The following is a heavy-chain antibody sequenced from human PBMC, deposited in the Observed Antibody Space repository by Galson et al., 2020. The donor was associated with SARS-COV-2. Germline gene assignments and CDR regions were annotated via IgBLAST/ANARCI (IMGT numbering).Heavy chain of an antibody. V-gene: IGHV1-2*04. CDR3: AMELNTGSFDY. D-gene: IGHD1-7*01. Sequence: ASVKVSCKASGYVFIGSYMHWVRQAPGQGLEWMGWINPNSGVTNYAQKFQDWVTLTRDASISTAYMELSRLKSDDTAVYFCAMELNTGSFDYWGQGTLVTVSS. CDR1: GYVFIGSY. CDR2: INPNSGVT. J-gene: IGHJ4*02.